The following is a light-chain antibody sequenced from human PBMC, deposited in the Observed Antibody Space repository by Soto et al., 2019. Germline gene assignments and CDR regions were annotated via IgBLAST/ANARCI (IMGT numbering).Light chain of an antibody. CDR2: GAS. CDR3: QQYGKPPPYA. Sequence: EIVLTQSPGTLSLSPGERATLSCRASQSVSSSYLAWYQQKPGQAPRVLIHGASSRATGIPDRFSGSGSGTDFTLTISRLEPEAFAVYFCQQYGKPPPYAFGQGTKVEIK. V-gene: IGKV3-20*01. CDR1: QSVSSSY. J-gene: IGKJ2*01.